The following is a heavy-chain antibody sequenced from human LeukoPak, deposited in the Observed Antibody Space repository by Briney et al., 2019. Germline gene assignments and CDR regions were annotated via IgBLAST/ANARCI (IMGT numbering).Heavy chain of an antibody. CDR1: GASISSSRSF. D-gene: IGHD3-9*01. CDR2: IFSGGNT. CDR3: ARPQLGSSAGYVDY. V-gene: IGHV4-39*01. J-gene: IGHJ4*02. Sequence: SETLSLTCTVYGASISSSRSFWGWIRQPPGKGLEWIVSIFSGGNTYYNPSLNSRVSISIDTSKNQFSLRLSSVTAADTAFYFCARPQLGSSAGYVDYWGQGILVTVSS.